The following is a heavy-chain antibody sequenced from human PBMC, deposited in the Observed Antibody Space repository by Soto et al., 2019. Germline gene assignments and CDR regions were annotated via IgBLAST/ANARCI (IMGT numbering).Heavy chain of an antibody. Sequence: QVQLVQSGAEVKKPGSSVKVSCKASGGIFSSYAINWVRQAPGQGLQWMGGIIPIFGPSNYAQKFQGRVTITADESTSTAYMELSSLRSEDTALYYCAAIQYSSGWAGAFDIWGQGTMVTVSS. V-gene: IGHV1-69*12. D-gene: IGHD6-19*01. CDR2: IIPIFGPS. CDR1: GGIFSSYA. J-gene: IGHJ3*02. CDR3: AAIQYSSGWAGAFDI.